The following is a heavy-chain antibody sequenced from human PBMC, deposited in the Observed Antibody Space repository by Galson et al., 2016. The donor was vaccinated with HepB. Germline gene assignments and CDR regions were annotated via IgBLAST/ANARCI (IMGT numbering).Heavy chain of an antibody. CDR3: AKADIYSTSKWWFDA. J-gene: IGHJ5*02. V-gene: IGHV3-9*01. CDR1: GFSFDAYA. D-gene: IGHD6-13*01. Sequence: SLRLSCAASGFSFDAYAMHWVRQAPGKGLEWVSGICWDSGTIGYADSVKGRFTISRDNAKNSLYLQMNSLRPEDTALYYGAKADIYSTSKWWFDAWGEGTLVTVSS. CDR2: ICWDSGTI.